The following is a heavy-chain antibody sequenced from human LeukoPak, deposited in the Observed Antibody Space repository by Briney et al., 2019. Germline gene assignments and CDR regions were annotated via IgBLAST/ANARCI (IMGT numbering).Heavy chain of an antibody. CDR2: ISGSGGST. J-gene: IGHJ4*02. CDR3: ARDTTPWDGYTRFDY. CDR1: GFTFSSYA. D-gene: IGHD5-24*01. Sequence: GGSLRLSCAASGFTFSSYAMSWVRQAPGKGLEWVSAISGSGGSTYYADSVKGRFTISRDNSKDTLYLQMNSLRAEDTAVYYCARDTTPWDGYTRFDYWGQGTLVTVSS. V-gene: IGHV3-23*01.